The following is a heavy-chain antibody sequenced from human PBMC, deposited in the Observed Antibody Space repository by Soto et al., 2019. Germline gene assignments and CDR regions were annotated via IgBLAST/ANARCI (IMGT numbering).Heavy chain of an antibody. CDR3: TRDPEVLPDAMGGARFAFYI. V-gene: IGHV3-53*04. J-gene: IGHJ3*02. CDR2: IYSGGST. CDR1: GFTVSSNY. D-gene: IGHD2-2*01. Sequence: EVQLVESGGGLVQPGGSLRLSCAASGFTVSSNYMSWVRQAPGKGLEWVSAIYSGGSTYYADSVKGRFTISRHNHKNRLDLHMNRLRADDADVYYGTRDPEVLPDAMGGARFAFYIWGQGTMVAVSS.